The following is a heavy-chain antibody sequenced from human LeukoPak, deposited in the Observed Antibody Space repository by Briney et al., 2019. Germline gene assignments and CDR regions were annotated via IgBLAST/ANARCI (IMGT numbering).Heavy chain of an antibody. CDR3: ARRSGSYSAYFDY. D-gene: IGHD1-26*01. CDR2: IYYSGST. J-gene: IGHJ4*02. Sequence: PGGSLRLSCAASGFTFRTYAMSWVRQAPGKGLEWIGYIYYSGSTNYNPSLKSRVTISVDTSKNQFSLKLSSVTAADTAVYYCARRSGSYSAYFDYWGQGTLVTVSS. V-gene: IGHV4-59*08. CDR1: GFTFRTYA.